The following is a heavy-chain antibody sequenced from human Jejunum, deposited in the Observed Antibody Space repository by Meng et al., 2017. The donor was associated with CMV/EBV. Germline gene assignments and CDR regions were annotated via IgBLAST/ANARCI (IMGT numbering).Heavy chain of an antibody. CDR3: ARVPYTYGYGWLDP. CDR2: FYYSGNT. V-gene: IGHV4-39*07. J-gene: IGHJ5*02. Sequence: GSLSSSTYYCGWLRQPPEKVLEWIGNFYYSGNTYYDPSLKSRVTISVDTSKNQFSLSLTSVTAADTAVYYCARVPYTYGYGWLDPWGQGTLVTVSS. D-gene: IGHD5-18*01. CDR1: GSLSSSTYY.